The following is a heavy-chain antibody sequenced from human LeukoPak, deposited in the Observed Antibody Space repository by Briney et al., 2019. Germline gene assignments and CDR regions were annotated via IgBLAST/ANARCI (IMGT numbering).Heavy chain of an antibody. V-gene: IGHV1-2*02. CDR2: MNPNSGGT. Sequence: ASVKVSCKASGYTFTDYYIHWVRQAPGQGLEWMAWMNPNSGGTSYAQKFQGRVTMTRNTSISTAYMELSRLRFDDTAVYYCARNKEGKSLDYWGQGTLVTVSS. J-gene: IGHJ4*02. CDR3: ARNKEGKSLDY. CDR1: GYTFTDYY.